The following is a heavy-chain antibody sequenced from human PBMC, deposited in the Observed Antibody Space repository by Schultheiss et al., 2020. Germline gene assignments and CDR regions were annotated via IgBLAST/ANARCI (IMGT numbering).Heavy chain of an antibody. J-gene: IGHJ6*02. CDR3: ASSLRIDWRNYYYYGMDV. CDR1: GGSISSYY. CDR2: IYYSGST. V-gene: IGHV4-59*12. Sequence: SETLSLTCTVSGGSISSYYWSWIRQPPGKGLEWIGYIYYSGSTYYNPSLKSRVTISVDTSKNQFSLKLSSVTAADTAVYYCASSLRIDWRNYYYYGMDVWGQGTTVTVSS. D-gene: IGHD3-9*01.